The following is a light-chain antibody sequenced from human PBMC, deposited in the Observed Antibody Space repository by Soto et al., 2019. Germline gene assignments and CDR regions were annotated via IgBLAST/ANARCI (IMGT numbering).Light chain of an antibody. CDR2: DAS. CDR3: QQYKSYFLT. Sequence: EIVLTQSPATLSLSPGERATLSCRASQSVSSYLAWYQQKPGQAPRLLIYDASNRATGIPARFSGSESGTDFTLTISSLQPDDFATYYCQQYKSYFLTFGQGTKVEIK. CDR1: QSVSSY. J-gene: IGKJ1*01. V-gene: IGKV3-11*01.